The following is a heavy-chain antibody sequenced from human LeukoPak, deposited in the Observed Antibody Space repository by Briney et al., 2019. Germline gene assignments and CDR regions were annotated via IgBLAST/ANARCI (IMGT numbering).Heavy chain of an antibody. J-gene: IGHJ4*02. CDR2: IRSKANSYAT. CDR3: TSAGCSSTSCYRMNDY. D-gene: IGHD2-2*01. V-gene: IGHV3-73*01. CDR1: GFTFSGSA. Sequence: GGSLRLSCAASGFTFSGSAVHWVRQASGKGLEWVGRIRSKANSYATAYAASVKGRFTISRDDSKSTAYLQMNSLETEDTAVYYCTSAGCSSTSCYRMNDYWGQGTLVTVSS.